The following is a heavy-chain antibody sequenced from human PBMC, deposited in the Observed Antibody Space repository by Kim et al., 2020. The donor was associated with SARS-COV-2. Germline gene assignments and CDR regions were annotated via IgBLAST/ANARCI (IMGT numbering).Heavy chain of an antibody. CDR1: GGSFSGYY. V-gene: IGHV4-34*01. D-gene: IGHD2-15*01. CDR3: ARGLVVHTYFDY. J-gene: IGHJ4*02. Sequence: SETLSLTCAVYGGSFSGYYWSWIRQPPGKGLEWIGEINHSGSTNYNPSLKSRVTISVDTSKNQFSLKLSSVTAADTAVYYCARGLVVHTYFDYWGQGTLVTVSS. CDR2: INHSGST.